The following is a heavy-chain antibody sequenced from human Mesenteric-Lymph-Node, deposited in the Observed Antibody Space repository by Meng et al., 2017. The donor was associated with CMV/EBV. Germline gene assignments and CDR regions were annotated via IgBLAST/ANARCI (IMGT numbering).Heavy chain of an antibody. CDR1: GGFISSSDYY. V-gene: IGHV4-39*07. D-gene: IGHD2-21*01. CDR3: ARDIPYRNYFDY. Sequence: SETLSLTCSVSGGFISSSDYYWGWIRQPPGKGLEWIGRIYYSGNTHYNRSLKSRLTISVDTSKNQFSLRLRSVTAADTAVYDCARDIPYRNYFDYWGQGTLVTVSS. CDR2: IYYSGNT. J-gene: IGHJ4*02.